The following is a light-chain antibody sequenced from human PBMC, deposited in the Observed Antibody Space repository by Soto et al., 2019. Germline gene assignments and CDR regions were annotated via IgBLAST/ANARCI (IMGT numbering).Light chain of an antibody. CDR1: QGIRSD. CDR2: AAS. V-gene: IGKV1-17*01. Sequence: DIKMTQSPSSLSASVGDRVTITCRASQGIRSDLGWFQQKPGKAPRLLISAASTLQSGVPSRFSGSGSGTDFTPTISSLQPEDFATYYCQQLNSYPLTFGQGTKVDIK. J-gene: IGKJ1*01. CDR3: QQLNSYPLT.